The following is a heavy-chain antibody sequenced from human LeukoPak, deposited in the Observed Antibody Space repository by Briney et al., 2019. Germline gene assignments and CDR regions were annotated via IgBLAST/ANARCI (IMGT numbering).Heavy chain of an antibody. J-gene: IGHJ4*02. D-gene: IGHD5-12*01. CDR1: GYTFTSYG. V-gene: IGHV1-2*02. CDR2: ISPNSGGT. CDR3: ARGHAVGYALFGD. Sequence: RASVKVSCKASGYTFTSYGISWVRQAPGQGLEWMGWISPNSGGTNYAQKFQGRVTMTRDTSISTAYMELSRLRSDDTAVYYCARGHAVGYALFGDWGQGTLVTVSS.